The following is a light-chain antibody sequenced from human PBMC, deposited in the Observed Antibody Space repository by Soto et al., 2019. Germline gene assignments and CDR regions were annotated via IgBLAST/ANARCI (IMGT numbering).Light chain of an antibody. CDR3: LQDYNYPRT. CDR1: QDIRDD. Sequence: QMTQSPSSLSASLGDSVTIXXRASQDIRDDLGWYQQKPGKAPXLLTYAASSLQSGVPSRFSGSGSGTDFTLTISSLQPEDFATYYCLQDYNYPRTFGQGTKVDI. V-gene: IGKV1-6*01. J-gene: IGKJ1*01. CDR2: AAS.